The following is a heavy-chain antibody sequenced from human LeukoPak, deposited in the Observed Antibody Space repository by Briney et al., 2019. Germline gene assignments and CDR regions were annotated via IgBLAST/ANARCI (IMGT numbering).Heavy chain of an antibody. CDR2: IWYDGSNK. J-gene: IGHJ4*02. CDR3: ATAITDGAFDY. D-gene: IGHD5-24*01. CDR1: GFTFSSYG. Sequence: GGSLRLSCAASGFTFSSYGMHWVRQAPGMGLEWVAVIWYDGSNKYYADSVKGRFTISRDNSKNTLYLQMNSLRAEDTAVYYCATAITDGAFDYWGQGTLVTVSS. V-gene: IGHV3-33*01.